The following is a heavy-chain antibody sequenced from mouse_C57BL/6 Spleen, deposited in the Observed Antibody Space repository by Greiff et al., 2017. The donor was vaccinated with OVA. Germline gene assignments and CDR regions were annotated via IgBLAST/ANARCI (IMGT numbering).Heavy chain of an antibody. CDR2: IYPGGGVT. CDR3: ASSADGYWGY. Sequence: QVQLQQSGAELVRPGTSVKMSCKASGYTFTNYWIGWAKQRPGHGLEWIGDIYPGGGVTNYNEKFKGKATLTADKSSSTAYMQFSSLTSEDSAIYYCASSADGYWGYWGQGTTLTVSS. CDR1: GYTFTNYW. J-gene: IGHJ2*01. D-gene: IGHD2-3*01. V-gene: IGHV1-63*01.